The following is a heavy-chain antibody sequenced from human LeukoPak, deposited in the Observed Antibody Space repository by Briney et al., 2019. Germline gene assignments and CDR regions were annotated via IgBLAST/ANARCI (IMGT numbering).Heavy chain of an antibody. D-gene: IGHD3-10*01. V-gene: IGHV4-59*08. CDR3: ARSNTGGSGSYPYY. CDR1: GGSISSYY. J-gene: IGHJ4*02. Sequence: SETLSLTCTVSGGSISSYYWSWIRQPPGKGLEWIGYIYYSGSTNYNPSLKSRVTISVDTSKNQFSLKLSSVTAADTAVYYCARSNTGGSGSYPYYWGQGTLVTVSS. CDR2: IYYSGST.